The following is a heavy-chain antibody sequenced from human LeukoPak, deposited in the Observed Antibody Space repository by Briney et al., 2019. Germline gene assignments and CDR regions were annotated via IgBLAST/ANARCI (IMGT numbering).Heavy chain of an antibody. Sequence: PGGSMRLSCAASGFTFSSYWMSWVRQAPGKGLEWVANIKQDGSEKYYVDSVKGRFTISRDNAKNSLYLQMNSLRAEDTAVYYCARDGFIAARPNAFDIWGQGTMVTVSS. D-gene: IGHD6-6*01. V-gene: IGHV3-7*01. CDR1: GFTFSSYW. CDR2: IKQDGSEK. J-gene: IGHJ3*02. CDR3: ARDGFIAARPNAFDI.